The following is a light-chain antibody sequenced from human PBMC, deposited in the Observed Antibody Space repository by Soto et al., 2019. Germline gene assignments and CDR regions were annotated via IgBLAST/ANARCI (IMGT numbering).Light chain of an antibody. CDR1: RSDVGGYNY. CDR2: DVS. Sequence: QSALTQPASVSGSPGQSITISCTGTRSDVGGYNYVSWYQQHPGKAPKLMIYDVSNRPSGVSNRFSGSKSGDTASLTISGLQAEDEADYYCSSYSSISAYVFGIGTKVTVL. J-gene: IGLJ1*01. CDR3: SSYSSISAYV. V-gene: IGLV2-14*01.